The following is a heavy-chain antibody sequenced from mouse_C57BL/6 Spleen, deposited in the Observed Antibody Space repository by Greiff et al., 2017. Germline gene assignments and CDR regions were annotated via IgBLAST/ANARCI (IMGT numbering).Heavy chain of an antibody. CDR2: ISYDGSN. CDR3: ARGITTVGASYYVDD. V-gene: IGHV3-6*01. D-gene: IGHD1-1*01. Sequence: ESGPGLVKPSQSLSLTCSVTGYSITSGYYWNWIRQFPGNKLEWMGYISYDGSNNYNPSLKNRISLTRDTSKNQFFLKLNSVTTEDTATYYCARGITTVGASYYVDDWGQGTTLTVSS. CDR1: GYSITSGYY. J-gene: IGHJ2*01.